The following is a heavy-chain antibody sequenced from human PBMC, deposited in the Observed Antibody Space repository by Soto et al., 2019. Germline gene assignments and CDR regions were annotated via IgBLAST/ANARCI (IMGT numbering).Heavy chain of an antibody. CDR1: GYTFTTYG. D-gene: IGHD1-26*01. CDR3: ARDHGGSYQADSFDP. J-gene: IGHJ5*02. CDR2: ISPYDGDT. Sequence: QVQLVQSGVEVKKPGASVKVSCKASGYTFTTYGISWVRQAPEQGLEWMGWISPYDGDTNYADTLQGRVTLTTDTSTTTAYMELRSLRSDDTAMYYWARDHGGSYQADSFDPWGQGTLVIVSS. V-gene: IGHV1-18*01.